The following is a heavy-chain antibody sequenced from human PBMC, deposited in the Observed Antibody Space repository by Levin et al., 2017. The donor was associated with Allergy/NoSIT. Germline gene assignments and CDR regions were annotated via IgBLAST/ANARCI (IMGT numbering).Heavy chain of an antibody. D-gene: IGHD4-17*01. Sequence: SQTLSLTCPVCGGSVSSSSHYWGWIRQPPGKGLEWIGSIYYSGTTYYKPSLRSRATISVDTSKNQFSLTLISVTAADTAVYYCAREREYGDYVYWGQGTLVTVSS. V-gene: IGHV4-39*07. J-gene: IGHJ4*02. CDR1: GGSVSSSSHY. CDR3: AREREYGDYVY. CDR2: IYYSGTT.